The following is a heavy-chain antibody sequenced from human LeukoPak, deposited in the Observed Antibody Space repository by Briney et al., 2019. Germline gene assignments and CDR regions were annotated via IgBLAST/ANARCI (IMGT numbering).Heavy chain of an antibody. CDR2: IYSGGRT. J-gene: IGHJ1*01. CDR1: GFTVSSNY. CDR3: ARGASSGWVENFQH. V-gene: IGHV3-53*01. D-gene: IGHD6-19*01. Sequence: PGGCLRLSCAASGFTVSSNYVGWVRQAPGRGMGWGSVIYSGGRTYYEDSVEGRFTISRGNCKNTKYLQMNSLRGEETAVYYCARGASSGWVENFQHWGEGTLVTVSS.